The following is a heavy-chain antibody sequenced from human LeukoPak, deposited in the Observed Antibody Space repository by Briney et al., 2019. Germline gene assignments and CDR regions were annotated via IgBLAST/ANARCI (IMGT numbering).Heavy chain of an antibody. CDR2: IYTSGST. CDR3: ARGGRCSSTSCYRGVNYYMDV. CDR1: DGSISSGSYY. Sequence: SETLSLTCSVSDGSISSGSYYWSWIRQPAGKGLEWIGRIYTSGSTNYNPSLKSRVTISVDTSKNQFSLKLSSVTAADTAVYYCARGGRCSSTSCYRGVNYYMDVWGKGTTVTVSS. J-gene: IGHJ6*03. V-gene: IGHV4-61*02. D-gene: IGHD2-2*01.